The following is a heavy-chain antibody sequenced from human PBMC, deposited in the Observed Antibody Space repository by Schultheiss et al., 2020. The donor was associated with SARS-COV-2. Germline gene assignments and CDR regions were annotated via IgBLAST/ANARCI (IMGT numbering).Heavy chain of an antibody. D-gene: IGHD3-10*01. CDR3: ARRMGFGDWSFDS. J-gene: IGHJ4*02. V-gene: IGHV4-4*02. CDR2: IYHTGST. CDR1: GGSISSSNW. Sequence: SETLSLTCAVSGGSISSSNWWSWVRQPPGKGLEWIGYIYHTGSTYYNPSLKSRITISVDTSKKQISLNLTSVTAADTAVYYCARRMGFGDWSFDSWGQGTLVTVSS.